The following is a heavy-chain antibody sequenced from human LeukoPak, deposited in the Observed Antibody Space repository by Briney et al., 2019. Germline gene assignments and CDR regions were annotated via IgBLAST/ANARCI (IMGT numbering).Heavy chain of an antibody. D-gene: IGHD2-21*02. CDR2: IYYSGST. CDR1: GGSISSGGYY. V-gene: IGHV4-30-4*08. J-gene: IGHJ4*02. CDR3: AREGVTAIRGFDY. Sequence: SQTLSLTCTVSGGSISSGGYYWSWIRQHPGKGLEWIGYIYYSGSTYYNPSLKSRVTISVDTSKNQFSLKLSSVTAADTAVYYCAREGVTAIRGFDYWGQGTLVTVSS.